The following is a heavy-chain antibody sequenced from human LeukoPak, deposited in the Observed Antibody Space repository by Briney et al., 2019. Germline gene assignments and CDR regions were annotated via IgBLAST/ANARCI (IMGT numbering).Heavy chain of an antibody. D-gene: IGHD3-10*01. V-gene: IGHV4-4*02. J-gene: IGHJ3*02. CDR2: IYHSGST. CDR3: ASHLIYGSGSNDAFDI. Sequence: PSETLSLTCAVSGGSISSSNWWSWVRQPPGKGLEWIGEIYHSGSTNYNPSLKSRVTISVDKSKNQFSLKLSSVTAADTAVYYCASHLIYGSGSNDAFDIWGQGTMVTVSS. CDR1: GGSISSSNW.